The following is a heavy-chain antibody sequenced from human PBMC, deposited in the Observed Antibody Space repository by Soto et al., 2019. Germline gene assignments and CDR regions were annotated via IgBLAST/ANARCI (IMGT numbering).Heavy chain of an antibody. CDR2: ISANGQDI. Sequence: GGSLRLSCTASGFTFTYYAFSWVRQAPGKGLEWVSAISANGQDIYYADSVRGRFTISRDNSKNTVFLHMDSLRAEDTAVYYCAKARDHPRDHFHYWGQGTLVTVSS. J-gene: IGHJ4*02. CDR1: GFTFTYYA. CDR3: AKARDHPRDHFHY. V-gene: IGHV3-23*01.